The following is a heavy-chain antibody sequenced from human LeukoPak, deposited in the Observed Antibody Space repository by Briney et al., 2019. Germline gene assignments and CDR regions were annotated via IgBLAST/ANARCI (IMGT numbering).Heavy chain of an antibody. CDR2: ITSNGTYT. D-gene: IGHD1-26*01. Sequence: GGSLRLSCAASGFTFSDYTIHWVRQAPGKRLQSVSAITSNGTYTHYADSVKGRFTISRDNSRNAVFLQMGGLRIEDMAVYYCARVKMGATVSDYYYYYMDVWGTGTTVTVSS. J-gene: IGHJ6*03. CDR3: ARVKMGATVSDYYYYYMDV. CDR1: GFTFSDYT. V-gene: IGHV3-64*02.